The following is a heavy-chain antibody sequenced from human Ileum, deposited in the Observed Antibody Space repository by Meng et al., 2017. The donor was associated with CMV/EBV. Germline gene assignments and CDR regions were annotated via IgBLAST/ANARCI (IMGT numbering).Heavy chain of an antibody. CDR1: RGSISDYY. V-gene: IGHV4-59*01. CDR2: IYYNGGT. J-gene: IGHJ4*02. D-gene: IGHD2-2*01. Sequence: QVQRQESGPGLVKPSETLSLTCTVSRGSISDYYWSWIRQPPGKGLEWIGNIYYNGGTNYNPSLKSRVTISVDTSKNQFSLKLPSVTATDTAVYYCARAATCCHPHFDYWGQGTLVTVSS. CDR3: ARAATCCHPHFDY.